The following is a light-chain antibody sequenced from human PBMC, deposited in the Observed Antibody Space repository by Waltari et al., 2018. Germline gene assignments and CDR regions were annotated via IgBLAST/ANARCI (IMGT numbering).Light chain of an antibody. J-gene: IGKJ5*01. CDR3: QQYGSSSIT. CDR1: QSVSSSY. Sequence: EIVLTQSPGTLSLSPVERATLSCRASQSVSSSYLAWYQQKPGQAPRLLIYGESSRATGIPDRFSGSGSGTDFPLTISRLEPEDFAVYYCQQYGSSSITFGQGTRLEIK. V-gene: IGKV3-20*01. CDR2: GES.